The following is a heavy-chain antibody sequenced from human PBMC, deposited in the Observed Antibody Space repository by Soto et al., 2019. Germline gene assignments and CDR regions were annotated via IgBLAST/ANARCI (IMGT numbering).Heavy chain of an antibody. CDR1: GFIFSNYV. D-gene: IGHD5-12*01. Sequence: EVQLLESGGGLVQPGGSLRLSCAASGFIFSNYVMSWVRQAPGKGLEWVSAITGTGGNTHYADSVKGRFSISRDNSKDTRYRQMISLRAEDTAVYYCVKGRGRGLRYNWFDPWGQGALVAVSS. CDR3: VKGRGRGLRYNWFDP. J-gene: IGHJ5*02. CDR2: ITGTGGNT. V-gene: IGHV3-23*01.